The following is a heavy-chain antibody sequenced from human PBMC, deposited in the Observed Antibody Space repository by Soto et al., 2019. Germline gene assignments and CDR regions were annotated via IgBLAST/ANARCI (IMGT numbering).Heavy chain of an antibody. J-gene: IGHJ4*02. CDR2: IYYSGST. CDR1: GGSISSYY. V-gene: IGHV4-59*01. D-gene: IGHD3-22*01. Sequence: PSETLSLTCTVSGGSISSYYWSWIRQPPGKGLEWIGYIYYSGSTNYNPSLKSRVTISVDTSKNQFSLKLSSVTAADTAVYYCAGSTYYYDSSGSGRIHFLDYWGQGTLVTVSS. CDR3: AGSTYYYDSSGSGRIHFLDY.